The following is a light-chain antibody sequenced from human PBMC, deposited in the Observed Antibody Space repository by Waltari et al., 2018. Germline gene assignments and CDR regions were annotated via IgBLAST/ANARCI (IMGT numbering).Light chain of an antibody. CDR1: SLRSYY. CDR2: GKN. V-gene: IGLV3-19*01. Sequence: SSELTQDPAVSVALGQTVRITCQGDSLRSYYASWYQQKPGQAPVLVIYGKNNRPSGIPDRFSGSSSGKTASMTVSGAQAEEEADYDWNSRDSSGNHLEWVFGGGTKLTGL. J-gene: IGLJ3*02. CDR3: NSRDSSGNHLEWV.